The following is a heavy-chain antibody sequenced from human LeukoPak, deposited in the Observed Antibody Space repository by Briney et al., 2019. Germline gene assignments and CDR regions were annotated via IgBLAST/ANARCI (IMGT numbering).Heavy chain of an antibody. CDR3: ARDRPYSSSSFSFDY. V-gene: IGHV1-2*02. CDR1: GYTFTGYY. Sequence: EASVKVSCKASGYTFTGYYMHWVRQAPGQGLEWVGWINPNSGGTNYAQKFQGRVTMTRDTSISTAYMELSRLRSDDTAVYYCARDRPYSSSSFSFDYWGQGTLVTVSS. J-gene: IGHJ4*02. D-gene: IGHD6-6*01. CDR2: INPNSGGT.